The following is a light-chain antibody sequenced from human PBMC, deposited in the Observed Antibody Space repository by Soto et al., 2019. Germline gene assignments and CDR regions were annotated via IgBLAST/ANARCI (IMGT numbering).Light chain of an antibody. J-gene: IGKJ1*01. CDR3: QQYGSSPPT. Sequence: EIVLTQSPGTLYLSPGERATLSCRASQSVSSSYLAWYQQKPGQAPRLLIYGASSRATGIPDRFSGSGSGTDFTLTISRLEPEDFALYYCQQYGSSPPTFGQGTKVEIK. CDR2: GAS. CDR1: QSVSSSY. V-gene: IGKV3-20*01.